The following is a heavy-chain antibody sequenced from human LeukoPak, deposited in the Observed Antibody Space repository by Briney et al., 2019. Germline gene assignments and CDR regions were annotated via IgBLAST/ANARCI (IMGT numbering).Heavy chain of an antibody. CDR3: AKILSGTYSFDL. CDR1: GYTFVAHG. D-gene: IGHD1-26*01. Sequence: SGGSLRLACAPSGYTFVAHGMSWVRQAPGRVLEWEAVISYDGSNKYYADSVKGRFTISRDNSKNTLYLQMYSLRAEDTAVYYCAKILSGTYSFDLWGQGTLVTVSS. J-gene: IGHJ4*02. V-gene: IGHV3-30*18. CDR2: ISYDGSNK.